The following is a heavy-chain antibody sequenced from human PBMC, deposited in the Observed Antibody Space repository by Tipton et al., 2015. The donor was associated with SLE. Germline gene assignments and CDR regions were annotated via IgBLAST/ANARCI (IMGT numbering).Heavy chain of an antibody. CDR1: GFTFFTYA. CDR2: ISYDGSNK. D-gene: IGHD1-26*01. Sequence: SLRLSCAASGFTFFTYAMHWVRQAPGKGLEWVAVISYDGSNKYYADSVKGRFTISRDNSKNTLYVQMNSLRAEDTAVYYRARDLVGPTGYGMDVWGQGTTVTVSS. CDR3: ARDLVGPTGYGMDV. J-gene: IGHJ6*02. V-gene: IGHV3-30*04.